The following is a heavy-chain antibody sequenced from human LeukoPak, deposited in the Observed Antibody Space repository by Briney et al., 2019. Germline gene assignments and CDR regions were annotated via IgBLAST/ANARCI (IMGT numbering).Heavy chain of an antibody. Sequence: GGSLRLSCTASGFTFSNHAMAWVRQGPGKGLEWVSAISGSGGSTYYADSVKGRFTLSRGNSKNTLSLQMNSLRVDDTAVYYCAKSRARKEGSSGSIDSWGQGTLVTVSS. CDR1: GFTFSNHA. CDR2: ISGSGGST. J-gene: IGHJ4*02. CDR3: AKSRARKEGSSGSIDS. D-gene: IGHD3-22*01. V-gene: IGHV3-23*01.